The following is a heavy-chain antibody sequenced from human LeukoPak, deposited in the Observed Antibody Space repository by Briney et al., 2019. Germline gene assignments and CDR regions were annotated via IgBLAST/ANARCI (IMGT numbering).Heavy chain of an antibody. V-gene: IGHV4-38-2*02. J-gene: IGHJ4*02. D-gene: IGHD5-24*01. CDR3: ARVVRWLQSPETYYFDY. CDR1: GYSISTGYY. Sequence: SETLSLTCSVSGYSISTGYYWGWIRQPPGKGLEWLGSIYHSGRTYYNPSLKSRVTISVDTSKNQFSLKLSSVTAADTAVYYCARVVRWLQSPETYYFDYWGQGTLVTVSS. CDR2: IYHSGRT.